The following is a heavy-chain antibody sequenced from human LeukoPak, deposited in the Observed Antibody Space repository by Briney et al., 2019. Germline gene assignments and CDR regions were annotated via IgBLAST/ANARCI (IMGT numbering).Heavy chain of an antibody. V-gene: IGHV1-18*01. CDR3: ARDSLRFLEWATDAFDI. J-gene: IGHJ3*02. CDR2: ICVYNGNT. CDR1: VYTFTSYG. Sequence: AGVKVSCMASVYTFTSYGISWVGQAPGRGLDGMGWICVYNGNTNYEQKLQGRVTMTTDTSTSKAYMELRSLRSDDTAVYYCARDSLRFLEWATDAFDIWGQATMVSVSS. D-gene: IGHD3-3*01.